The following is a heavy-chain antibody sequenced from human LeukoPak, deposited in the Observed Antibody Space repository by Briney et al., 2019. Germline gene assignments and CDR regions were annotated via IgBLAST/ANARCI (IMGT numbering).Heavy chain of an antibody. J-gene: IGHJ4*02. CDR3: TSLQPSSWGWAFDY. V-gene: IGHV3-30*04. Sequence: GGSLRLSCAASGFTFSSYAMHWVRQAPGKGLEWVAVISYDGSNKYYADSVKGRFTISRDDSKNTAYLQMSSLKTEDTAVYYCTSLQPSSWGWAFDYWGQGTLVTVSS. D-gene: IGHD6-13*01. CDR1: GFTFSSYA. CDR2: ISYDGSNK.